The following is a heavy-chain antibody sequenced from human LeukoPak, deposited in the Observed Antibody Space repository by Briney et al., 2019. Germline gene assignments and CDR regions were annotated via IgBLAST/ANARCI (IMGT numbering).Heavy chain of an antibody. J-gene: IGHJ4*02. Sequence: GGSLRLSCAASGFTFSSYEMNWVRQAPGKGLEWVSYISRSGSTIYYADSVKGRFTISRDNAKNSLYLQMNSLRAEDTAIYYCARDQTSMLRGLMDYWGQGTLVTVSS. CDR1: GFTFSSYE. V-gene: IGHV3-48*03. CDR2: ISRSGSTI. CDR3: ARDQTSMLRGLMDY. D-gene: IGHD3-10*01.